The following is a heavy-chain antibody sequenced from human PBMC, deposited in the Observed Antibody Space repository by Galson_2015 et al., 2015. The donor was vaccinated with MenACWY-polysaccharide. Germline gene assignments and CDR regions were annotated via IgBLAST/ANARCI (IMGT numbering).Heavy chain of an antibody. V-gene: IGHV1-18*01. D-gene: IGHD3-3*01. CDR3: ARGLITVLDS. CDR1: GYTLTSYG. CDR2: ISDYNGNT. Sequence: QSGAEVKKPGESLKISCKASGYTLTSYGITWVRQAPGQGLEWMGWISDYNGNTNYAQSLQGRVTLTRGTSTSAAYMELRSLRSDDTAVYYCARGLITVLDSWGQGTLVTVSS. J-gene: IGHJ4*02.